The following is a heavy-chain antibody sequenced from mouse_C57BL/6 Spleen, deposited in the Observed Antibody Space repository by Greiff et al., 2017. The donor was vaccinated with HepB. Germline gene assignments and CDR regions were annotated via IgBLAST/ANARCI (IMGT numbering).Heavy chain of an antibody. J-gene: IGHJ2*01. CDR3: ARGGDGYRLDY. CDR2: IDPSDSYT. D-gene: IGHD2-3*01. Sequence: QVQLQQPGAELVKPGASVKLSCKASGYTFTSYWMQWVKQRPGQGLEWIGEIDPSDSYTNYNQKFKGKATLTVDTSSSTAYMQLSSLPSEDSAVYYCARGGDGYRLDYWGQGTTLTVSS. V-gene: IGHV1-50*01. CDR1: GYTFTSYW.